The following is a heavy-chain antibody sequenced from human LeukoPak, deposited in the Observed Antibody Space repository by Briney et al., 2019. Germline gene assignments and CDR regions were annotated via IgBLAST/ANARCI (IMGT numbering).Heavy chain of an antibody. D-gene: IGHD3-3*01. Sequence: GASVKVSCKASGYTFTSHYIHWVRQAPGQGLEWKGIINPSGGTTTYAQRFQGRLTMTRDTSTSTVYMELSSLRSEDTAVFYCARWAGARRTGNYDFWSGPYDNWGQGTLVTVSS. CDR3: ARWAGARRTGNYDFWSGPYDN. J-gene: IGHJ4*02. V-gene: IGHV1-46*01. CDR2: INPSGGTT. CDR1: GYTFTSHY.